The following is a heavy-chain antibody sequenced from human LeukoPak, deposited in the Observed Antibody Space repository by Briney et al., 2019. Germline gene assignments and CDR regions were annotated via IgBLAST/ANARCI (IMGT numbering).Heavy chain of an antibody. Sequence: PGGSLRPSCAASGFTFSSYTMTWVRQAPGKGLEWVSVISGSGGTTYYADSVKGRFTISRDNSKNTLYLQMKSLRAEDTALYYCAKGRTGYIPDFWGQGTLVTVAS. V-gene: IGHV3-23*01. CDR3: AKGRTGYIPDF. D-gene: IGHD6-13*01. CDR2: ISGSGGTT. J-gene: IGHJ4*02. CDR1: GFTFSSYT.